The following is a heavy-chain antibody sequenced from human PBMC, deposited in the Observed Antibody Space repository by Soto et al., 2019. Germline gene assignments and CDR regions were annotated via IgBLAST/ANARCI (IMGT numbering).Heavy chain of an antibody. D-gene: IGHD6-19*01. J-gene: IGHJ6*02. CDR2: ISYDGSNK. V-gene: IGHV3-30*18. CDR3: AKDRDSSGWFSGYYYGLDV. Sequence: GGSLRLSCAASGFTFSSYGMHWVRQAPGKGLEWVALISYDGSNKYYADSVKGRFTISRGNSKNTLSLQVSSLRPEDTAVYYCAKDRDSSGWFSGYYYGLDVWGQGTTVTASS. CDR1: GFTFSSYG.